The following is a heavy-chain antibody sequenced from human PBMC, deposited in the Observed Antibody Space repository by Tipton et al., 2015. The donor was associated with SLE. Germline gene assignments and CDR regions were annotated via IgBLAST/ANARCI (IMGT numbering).Heavy chain of an antibody. CDR1: GFNFSSYG. V-gene: IGHV3-33*01. J-gene: IGHJ3*01. CDR3: ARGVEYGTGTDF. Sequence: SLRLSCAASGFNFSSYGMHWVRQAPGKGLEWAAVIWNDGSNKYYADSVKGRFTISRDNSRDTVYLQMNNLRAEDTAAYFCARGVEYGTGTDFWGQGTMVTVSS. D-gene: IGHD3/OR15-3a*01. CDR2: IWNDGSNK.